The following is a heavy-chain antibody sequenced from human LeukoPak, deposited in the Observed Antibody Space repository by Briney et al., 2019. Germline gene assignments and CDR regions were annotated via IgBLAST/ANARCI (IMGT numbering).Heavy chain of an antibody. CDR1: GFTFDDYA. D-gene: IGHD3-22*01. J-gene: IGHJ4*02. CDR2: ISWNSGSI. Sequence: PGGSLRLSCAASGFTFDDYAMHWVRQAPGKGLEWVSGISWNSGSIGYADSVKGRFTISRDNAKNSLYLQMNSLRAEDTALYYWAKLPISYDSSGYYSDADYWGQGTLVTVSS. V-gene: IGHV3-9*01. CDR3: AKLPISYDSSGYYSDADY.